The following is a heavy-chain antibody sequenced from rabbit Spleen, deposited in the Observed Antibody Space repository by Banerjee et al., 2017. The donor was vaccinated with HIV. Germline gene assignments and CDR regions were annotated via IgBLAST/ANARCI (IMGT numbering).Heavy chain of an antibody. J-gene: IGHJ4*01. D-gene: IGHD1-1*01. V-gene: IGHV1S40*01. CDR2: IYTGSSDDI. CDR3: ARDLDGVIGWNFGW. Sequence: LVESGGGLVQPGASLTLTCTASGFFFSVNYDMCWVRQAPGKGLEWIGCIYTGSSDDIHYANWVNGRFTISKTSSTTVTLQMTSLTAADTATYFCARDLDGVIGWNFGWWGPGTLVTVS. CDR1: GFFFSVNYD.